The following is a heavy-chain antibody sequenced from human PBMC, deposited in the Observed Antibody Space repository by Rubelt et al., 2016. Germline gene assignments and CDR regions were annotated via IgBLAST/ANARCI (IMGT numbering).Heavy chain of an antibody. V-gene: IGHV3-74*01. J-gene: IGHJ4*02. D-gene: IGHD4/OR15-4a*01. Sequence: EVQLVESGGGLVQPGGSLRLSCAASGSSFSTSWMHWVRQVPGKGLVWVSRINSDGSSTTHADSVKGRFTISRDNARNMVFLQMNSLRVEDTAVYYCARDVYGAIDCWGQGTLVTVSP. CDR1: GSSFSTSW. CDR3: ARDVYGAIDC. CDR2: INSDGSST.